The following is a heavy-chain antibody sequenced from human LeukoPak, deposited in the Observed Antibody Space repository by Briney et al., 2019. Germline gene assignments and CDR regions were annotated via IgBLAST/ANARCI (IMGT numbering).Heavy chain of an antibody. D-gene: IGHD2/OR15-2a*01. CDR2: TSYDGSNK. V-gene: IGHV3-30-3*01. Sequence: GGSLRLSCAASGFTFSSYAMHWVRQAPGKGLEWVAVTSYDGSNKYYADSVKGRFTISRDNSKNTLYLQMNSLRAEDTAVYYCARDRISRFLNWFDPWGQGTLVTVSS. J-gene: IGHJ5*02. CDR3: ARDRISRFLNWFDP. CDR1: GFTFSSYA.